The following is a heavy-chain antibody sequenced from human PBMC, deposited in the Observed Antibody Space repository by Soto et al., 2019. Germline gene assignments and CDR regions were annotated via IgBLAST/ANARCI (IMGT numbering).Heavy chain of an antibody. J-gene: IGHJ5*02. CDR1: GFTFSSYA. CDR2: VSNDGRNK. D-gene: IGHD2-8*01. Sequence: QVQLLESGGGVVQPGRSLRLSCAASGFTFSSYAMHWVRQPPGKGLEWVAVVSNDGRNKFYADSVRSRFTISRDNSKNTLYPDMDRLIVEDTAVFDCAIGQHGLDPWGQGRLVIVSP. CDR3: AIGQHGLDP. V-gene: IGHV3-30-3*01.